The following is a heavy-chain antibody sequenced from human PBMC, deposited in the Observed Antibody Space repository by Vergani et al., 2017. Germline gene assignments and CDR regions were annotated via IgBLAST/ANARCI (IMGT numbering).Heavy chain of an antibody. CDR2: INPSGGST. CDR3: ARDPNYYDSSGYYLGGFDI. Sequence: QVQLVQSESELKKPGASVKVSCKASGYTFTSYYMHWVRQAPGQGLEWMGIINPSGGSTSYAQKFQGRVTMTRDTSTSTVYMELSSLRSEDTAVYYCARDPNYYDSSGYYLGGFDIWGQGTMVTVSS. CDR1: GYTFTSYY. D-gene: IGHD3-22*01. V-gene: IGHV1-46*03. J-gene: IGHJ3*02.